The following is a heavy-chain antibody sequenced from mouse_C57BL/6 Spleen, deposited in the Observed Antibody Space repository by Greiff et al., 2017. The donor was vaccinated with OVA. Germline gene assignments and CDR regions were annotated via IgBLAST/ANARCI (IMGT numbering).Heavy chain of an antibody. Sequence: VQLQQSGPELVKPGASVQISCKASGYTFTDYYMNWVKQSHGKSLEWIGDINPNNGGTSYNQKVKGKGTLTVDKSSSTAYIELRSLTSEDSAFYYCALTTVVATRYFDVWGTGTTVTVSS. J-gene: IGHJ1*03. CDR2: INPNNGGT. D-gene: IGHD1-1*01. CDR1: GYTFTDYY. CDR3: ALTTVVATRYFDV. V-gene: IGHV1-26*01.